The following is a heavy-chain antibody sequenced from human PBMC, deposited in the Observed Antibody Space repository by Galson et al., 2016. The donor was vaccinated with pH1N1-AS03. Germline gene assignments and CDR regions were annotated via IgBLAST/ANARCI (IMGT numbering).Heavy chain of an antibody. D-gene: IGHD1-26*01. CDR1: GISLSSSW. CDR3: ARDYIVGATRGAGTFDV. Sequence: SLRLSCAASGISLSSSWMHWVRQAPGRGLEWVSSISSTGSNTFYADSVMGRFTISRDSSKNTLYLQMNSLRPEDTAMFYCARDYIVGATRGAGTFDVWGHGTMVTVSS. J-gene: IGHJ3*01. V-gene: IGHV3-21*01. CDR2: ISSTGSNT.